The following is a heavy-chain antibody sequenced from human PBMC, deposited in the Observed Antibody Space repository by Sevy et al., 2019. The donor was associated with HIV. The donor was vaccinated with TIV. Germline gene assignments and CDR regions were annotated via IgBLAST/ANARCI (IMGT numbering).Heavy chain of an antibody. V-gene: IGHV3-30*02. D-gene: IGHD6-13*01. CDR2: IQYDGRNT. J-gene: IGHJ4*02. CDR3: AKNTAAVGTGGFDY. CDR1: GFTFSYSG. Sequence: GGSLRLSCTTSGFTFSYSGMHWVRQAPGKGLEWVTFIQYDGRNTHYADSVKGRFIISRDNSKNTLYLQMNSLRGDDTAVYYCAKNTAAVGTGGFDYWGQGALVTVSS.